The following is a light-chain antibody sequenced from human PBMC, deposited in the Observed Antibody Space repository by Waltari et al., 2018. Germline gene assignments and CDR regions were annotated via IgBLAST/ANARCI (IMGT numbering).Light chain of an antibody. V-gene: IGKV3-15*01. CDR1: ESVAST. J-gene: IGKJ1*01. Sequence: EIVLTQSPATLPLYPGERATRSCRASESVASTLAWYQQRPGQAPRLLIFHASTRATGIPAKFSGSGSGTEFTLTISSLQSEDFAVYYCQQYNNWPPSTFGQGTKVEIK. CDR3: QQYNNWPPST. CDR2: HAS.